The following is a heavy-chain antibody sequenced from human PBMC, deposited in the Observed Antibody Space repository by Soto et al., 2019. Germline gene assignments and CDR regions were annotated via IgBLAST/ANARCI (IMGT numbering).Heavy chain of an antibody. D-gene: IGHD1-1*01. CDR3: ASGHDAYKVRY. V-gene: IGHV4-31*03. Sequence: QVQLQESGPGLVKPSQTLSLTCTVSGGSISSGGTGSYWTWIRQLPGKGLEWIGYIYYTGHTYYNPALKSRRTISIDTSDNQFSLKLTSVTAADTAVYFCASGHDAYKVRYWGQGTLVTVSS. J-gene: IGHJ4*02. CDR2: IYYTGHT. CDR1: GGSISSGGTGSY.